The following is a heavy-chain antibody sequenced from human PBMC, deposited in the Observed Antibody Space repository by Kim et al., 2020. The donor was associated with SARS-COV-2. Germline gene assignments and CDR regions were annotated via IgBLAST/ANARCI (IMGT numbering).Heavy chain of an antibody. CDR2: ST. J-gene: IGHJ4*02. V-gene: IGHV4-34*01. Sequence: STNYNPSLKSRVTISVDTSKNQFSLKLSSVTAADTAVYYCASRATRYHYWGQGTLVTVSS. D-gene: IGHD5-12*01. CDR3: ASRATRYHY.